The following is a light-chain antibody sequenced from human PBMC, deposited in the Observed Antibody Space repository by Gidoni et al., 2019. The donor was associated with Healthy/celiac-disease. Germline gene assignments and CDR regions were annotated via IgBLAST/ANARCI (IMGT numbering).Light chain of an antibody. J-gene: IGKJ5*01. CDR3: QQRSNWQGT. CDR2: DAS. CDR1: QSVSSY. V-gene: IGKV3-11*01. Sequence: EIVLTPSPATLSLSPGERATLSCRASQSVSSYLAWYQQKPGQAPRLLIYDASNRATGIPARFSGSGSGTDFTLTISSLEPEDFAVYYCQQRSNWQGTFGQGTRLEIK.